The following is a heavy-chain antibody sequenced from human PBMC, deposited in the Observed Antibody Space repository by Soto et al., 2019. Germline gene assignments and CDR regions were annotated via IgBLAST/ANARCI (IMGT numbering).Heavy chain of an antibody. J-gene: IGHJ6*02. D-gene: IGHD2-15*01. V-gene: IGHV3-30*01. CDR3: ARMVSFYCSGGSCYPTYGMDV. Sequence: SVKGRFTISRDNSKNTLYLQMNSLRAEDTAVCYCARMVSFYCSGGSCYPTYGMDVWGQGTTVTVSS.